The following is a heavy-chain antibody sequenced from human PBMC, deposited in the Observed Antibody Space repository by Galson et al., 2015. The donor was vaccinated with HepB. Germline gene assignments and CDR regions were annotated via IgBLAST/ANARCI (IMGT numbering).Heavy chain of an antibody. CDR1: GFTFSGSD. CDR2: IGSKADSYAT. J-gene: IGHJ4*02. V-gene: IGHV3-73*01. D-gene: IGHD6-13*01. Sequence: SLRLSCAASGFTFSGSDIHWVRQASGKGLEWVGRIGSKADSYATAYTASVKGRFTISRDDSRNMAYLQMNRLKTEDTAVYYCIRMGNIAGYSSSWGQGTLVTVSS. CDR3: IRMGNIAGYSSS.